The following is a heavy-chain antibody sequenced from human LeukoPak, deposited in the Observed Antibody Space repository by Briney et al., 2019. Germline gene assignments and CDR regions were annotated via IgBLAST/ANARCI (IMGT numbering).Heavy chain of an antibody. Sequence: ASVKVSCKASGGTFSSYAISWVRQAPGQGLEWMGGIIPIFGTANYAQKFQGRVTITADESTSTAYMELRSLRSDDTAVYYCARDIRPRSGYCSSTSCSSLGQNWFDPWGQGTLVTVSS. CDR2: IIPIFGTA. CDR1: GGTFSSYA. D-gene: IGHD2-2*01. V-gene: IGHV1-69*13. J-gene: IGHJ5*02. CDR3: ARDIRPRSGYCSSTSCSSLGQNWFDP.